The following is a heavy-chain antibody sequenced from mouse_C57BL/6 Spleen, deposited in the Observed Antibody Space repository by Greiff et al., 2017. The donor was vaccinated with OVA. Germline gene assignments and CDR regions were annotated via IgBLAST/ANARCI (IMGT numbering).Heavy chain of an antibody. D-gene: IGHD1-1*01. J-gene: IGHJ4*01. Sequence: EVLLGEGGGELVKPGASVKLSCTASGFNIKDYYMHWVKQRTEQGLEWIGRIDPEDGETKYAPKFQGKATITAVTSSNTAYLQLSSLTSEDTAVYYCARNYYGSSYVGGVYAMDDWGQGTSVTVSS. CDR3: ARNYYGSSYVGGVYAMDD. V-gene: IGHV14-2*01. CDR1: GFNIKDYY. CDR2: IDPEDGET.